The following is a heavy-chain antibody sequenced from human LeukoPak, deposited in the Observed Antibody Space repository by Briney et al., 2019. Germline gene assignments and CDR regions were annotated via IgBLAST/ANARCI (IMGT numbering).Heavy chain of an antibody. D-gene: IGHD3-10*01. J-gene: IGHJ6*02. CDR2: ISSSSSDI. V-gene: IGHV3-21*01. Sequence: PGGSLRLSCAASGFTFSSYSMNWVRQAPGKGLEWVSSISSSSSDIYYADSVKGRFTISRDNAKNSLYLQMNSLRAEDTAVYYCARAPLYGSGSYSEYYYYYGMDVWGQGTTVTVSS. CDR1: GFTFSSYS. CDR3: ARAPLYGSGSYSEYYYYYGMDV.